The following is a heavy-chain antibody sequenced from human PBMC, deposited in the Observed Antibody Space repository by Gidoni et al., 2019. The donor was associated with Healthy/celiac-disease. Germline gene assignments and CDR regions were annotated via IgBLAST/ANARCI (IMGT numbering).Heavy chain of an antibody. V-gene: IGHV3-23*01. CDR1: GFTFSVYA. CDR3: AKGPPRGDLPPLHYFDS. Sequence: EVQLLESGGDLVQPGGSLRLSCAASGFTFSVYALTWVRQAPGKGLEWVSSITAGGGTTFYVESVQGRFTISRDNSKNTLYLQMSGLRAEDTAIYYCAKGPPRGDLPPLHYFDSWGQGTLVTVSS. J-gene: IGHJ4*02. D-gene: IGHD2-21*02. CDR2: ITAGGGTT.